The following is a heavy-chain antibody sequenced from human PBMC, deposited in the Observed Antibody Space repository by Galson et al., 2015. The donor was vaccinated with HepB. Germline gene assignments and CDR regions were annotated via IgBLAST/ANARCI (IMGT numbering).Heavy chain of an antibody. V-gene: IGHV1-2*02. CDR1: GYTFTAYY. CDR3: ARDLGHCGSTNCYYWFDP. CDR2: INSASGDT. D-gene: IGHD2-2*01. Sequence: SVKVSCKASGYTFTAYYIHWVRQAPGQGLEWMGWINSASGDTNYAQKFQGRITMTRDTSISTAYMDLSRLRSDDTAVYYCARDLGHCGSTNCYYWFDPWGRGTLVTVSS. J-gene: IGHJ5*02.